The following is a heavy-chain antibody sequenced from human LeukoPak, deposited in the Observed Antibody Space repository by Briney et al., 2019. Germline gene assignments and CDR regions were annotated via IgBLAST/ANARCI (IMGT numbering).Heavy chain of an antibody. J-gene: IGHJ3*02. Sequence: ASVKVSCKASGYTFISYGISWVRQAPGQGLEWMGWISAYNGNTNYAQKLQGRVTMTTDTSTSTAYMELRSLRSDDTAVYYCARAKARTTVDAFDIWGQGTMVTVSS. D-gene: IGHD4-17*01. CDR2: ISAYNGNT. V-gene: IGHV1-18*01. CDR1: GYTFISYG. CDR3: ARAKARTTVDAFDI.